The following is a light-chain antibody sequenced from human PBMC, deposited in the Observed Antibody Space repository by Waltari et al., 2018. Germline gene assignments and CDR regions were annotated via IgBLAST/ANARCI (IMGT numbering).Light chain of an antibody. CDR3: QQSYSMPRT. J-gene: IGKJ1*01. CDR2: AAS. CDR1: QTISSY. V-gene: IGKV1-39*01. Sequence: DIQMTQSPSSLSASVGHRVTITCRASQTISSYLNWYQQKPEKAPKLLIYAASSLQSGVPSRFSGTGSGTDFTLTISSLQPEDFATYYCQQSYSMPRTFGQGTKVEIK.